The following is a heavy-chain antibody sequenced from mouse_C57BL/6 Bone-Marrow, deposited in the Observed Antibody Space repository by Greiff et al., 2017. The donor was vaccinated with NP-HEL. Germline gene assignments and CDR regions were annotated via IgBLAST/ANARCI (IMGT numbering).Heavy chain of an antibody. Sequence: EVQLQQSGTVLARPGASVKMSCKTSGYTFTSYWMHWVKQRPGQGLEWIGAIYPGNGDTSYNQKFKGKAKLTAVTSASTAYMELSSLTNEDSAVCYCTRSKLGRPFDYWGQGTTLTVSS. CDR1: GYTFTSYW. D-gene: IGHD4-1*01. V-gene: IGHV1-5*01. CDR2: IYPGNGDT. J-gene: IGHJ2*01. CDR3: TRSKLGRPFDY.